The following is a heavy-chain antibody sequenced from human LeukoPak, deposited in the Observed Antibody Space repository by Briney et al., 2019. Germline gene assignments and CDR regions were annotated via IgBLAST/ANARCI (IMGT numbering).Heavy chain of an antibody. CDR1: GGTFSSYT. V-gene: IGHV1-69*04. CDR3: ARDRGYCSGGSCYTVD. Sequence: GSSVKVSCKASGGTFSSYTISWVRQAPGQGLEWMGRIIPILGIANYAQKFQGRVAITADKSTSTAYMELSSLRSEDRAVYYCARDRGYCSGGSCYTVDWGQGTLVTVSS. J-gene: IGHJ4*02. CDR2: IIPILGIA. D-gene: IGHD2-15*01.